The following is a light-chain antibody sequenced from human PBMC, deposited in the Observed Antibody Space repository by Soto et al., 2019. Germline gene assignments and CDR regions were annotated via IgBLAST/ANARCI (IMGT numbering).Light chain of an antibody. CDR3: QQYGSSPRT. CDR1: QSLSSGN. J-gene: IGKJ1*01. CDR2: DAF. Sequence: EIVLTQSPGTLSLSPGERATLSCRASQSLSSGNLAWYQQKPGQAPRLLIYDAFSRATGLPDRFTCSGSGTDFTLTISRLEPEDLAVYYCQQYGSSPRTFGQGTKVAMK. V-gene: IGKV3-20*01.